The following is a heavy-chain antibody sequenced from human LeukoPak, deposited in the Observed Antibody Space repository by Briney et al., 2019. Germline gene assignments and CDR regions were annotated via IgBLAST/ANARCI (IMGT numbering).Heavy chain of an antibody. V-gene: IGHV3-23*01. CDR1: GFTFSNYA. CDR2: ISGSGGST. D-gene: IGHD3-9*01. Sequence: PGGSLRLSCAASGFTFSNYAMSWVRQAPGKGLEWVSGISGSGGSTYYADSVKGRFTISRDNSKNTLYLQMNSLRAEDTAVYYCAKEVNYDILTGSDYWGQGTLVTVSS. J-gene: IGHJ4*02. CDR3: AKEVNYDILTGSDY.